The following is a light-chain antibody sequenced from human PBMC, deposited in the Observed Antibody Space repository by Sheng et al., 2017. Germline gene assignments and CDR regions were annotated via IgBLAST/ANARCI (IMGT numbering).Light chain of an antibody. Sequence: EIVMTQSPVTLSVSPGERATLSCRASQNVNRNLAWYQQKPGQAPRLLIYGASTRVTSIPARFSGSGSGTDFTLSISSLQSEDFAVYYCQQYDNWPPRYTFGQGTKLEI. J-gene: IGKJ2*01. V-gene: IGKV3-15*01. CDR3: QQYDNWPPRYT. CDR1: QNVNRN. CDR2: GAS.